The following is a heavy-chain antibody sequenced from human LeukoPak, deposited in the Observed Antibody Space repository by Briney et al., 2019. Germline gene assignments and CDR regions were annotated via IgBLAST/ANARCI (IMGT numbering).Heavy chain of an antibody. D-gene: IGHD2-2*01. CDR1: GFTVSAHY. CDR2: ISSSGSTI. CDR3: ARDRRYCSSTSCYVPPDY. J-gene: IGHJ4*02. V-gene: IGHV3-11*01. Sequence: GGSLRLSCAASGFTVSAHYMSWIRQAPGKGLEWVSYISSSGSTIYYADSVKGRFTISRDNAKNSLYLQMNSLRAEDTAVYYCARDRRYCSSTSCYVPPDYWGQGTLVTVSS.